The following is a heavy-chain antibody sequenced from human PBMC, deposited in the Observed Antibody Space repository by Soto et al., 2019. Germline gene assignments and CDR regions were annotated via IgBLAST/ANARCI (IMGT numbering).Heavy chain of an antibody. CDR1: GFTFSSYG. CDR2: IWYDGSNK. CDR3: ARDGRTGGGKVT. V-gene: IGHV3-33*01. Sequence: QVQLVESGGGVVQPGRSLRLSCAASGFTFSSYGMHWVRQAPGKGLEWVAVIWYDGSNKYYADSVKGRFTISRDNSKNTLYLQRNSLRAEDTAVYYCARDGRTGGGKVTWGQGTLVTVSS. J-gene: IGHJ5*02. D-gene: IGHD3-16*01.